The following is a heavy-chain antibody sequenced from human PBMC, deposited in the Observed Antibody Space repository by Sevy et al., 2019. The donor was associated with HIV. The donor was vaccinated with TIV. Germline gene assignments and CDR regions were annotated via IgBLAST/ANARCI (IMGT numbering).Heavy chain of an antibody. J-gene: IGHJ4*02. CDR1: GGSISSYY. Sequence: SETLSLTCTVSGGSISSYYWSWIRQPAGKGLEWIGRIYTSGSTNYNPSLKSRVTMSVDTSKNQFSLKLSSVTAADTAVYYCARETAFYDYGDYAYYFDYWGQGTLVTVSS. CDR3: ARETAFYDYGDYAYYFDY. D-gene: IGHD4-17*01. V-gene: IGHV4-4*07. CDR2: IYTSGST.